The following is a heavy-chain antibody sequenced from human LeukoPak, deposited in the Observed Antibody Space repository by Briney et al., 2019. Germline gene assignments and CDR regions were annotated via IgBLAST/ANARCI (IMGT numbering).Heavy chain of an antibody. Sequence: ASVKVSCKVSGYTLTELSMHWVRQAPGKGLEWMGGFDPEDGETIYAQKFQGRVTMTEDTSTDTAHMELSGLRSEDTAVYYCATTPVGWPWFDPWGQGTLVTVSS. J-gene: IGHJ5*02. CDR1: GYTLTELS. D-gene: IGHD1-26*01. V-gene: IGHV1-24*01. CDR3: ATTPVGWPWFDP. CDR2: FDPEDGET.